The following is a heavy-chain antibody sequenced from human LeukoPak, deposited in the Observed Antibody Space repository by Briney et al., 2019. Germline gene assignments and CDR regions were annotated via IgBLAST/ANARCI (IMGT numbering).Heavy chain of an antibody. CDR3: ARDVDTSSHSSQLDP. CDR2: IQSDGSKQ. V-gene: IGHV3-33*01. J-gene: IGHJ5*02. Sequence: GGSLRLSCATSGFTFSTFGIHWVRQTPGKGLEWAAAIQSDGSKQYYGDSVKGQFTISRDSSKNTVYLQMNSLRDEDTAVYYCARDVDTSSHSSQLDPWGQGTLVTVSS. CDR1: GFTFSTFG. D-gene: IGHD5-18*01.